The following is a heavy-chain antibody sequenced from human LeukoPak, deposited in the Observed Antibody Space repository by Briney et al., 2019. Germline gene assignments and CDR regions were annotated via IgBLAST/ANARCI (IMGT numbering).Heavy chain of an antibody. J-gene: IGHJ2*01. D-gene: IGHD3-22*01. V-gene: IGHV4-39*01. Sequence: SETLSLTCTVSGGSISSSSYYWGWIRQPPGKGLEWIGSIYYSGSTNYNPSLKSRVTISVDTSKNQFSLKLSSVTAADTAVYYCARHTSGYYDSSGYIGLYFDLWGRGTLVTVSS. CDR3: ARHTSGYYDSSGYIGLYFDL. CDR1: GGSISSSSYY. CDR2: IYYSGST.